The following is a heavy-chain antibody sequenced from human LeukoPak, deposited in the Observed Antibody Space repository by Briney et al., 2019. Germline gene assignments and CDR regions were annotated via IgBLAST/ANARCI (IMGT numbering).Heavy chain of an antibody. J-gene: IGHJ4*02. CDR3: TTDPSTTGTTVIGFDY. V-gene: IGHV3-30*02. Sequence: GGSLRLSCAASGFTFSSYGMHWVRQAPGKGLEWVAFIRYDGSNKYYADSVKGRFTISRDNAKNSLYLQMNSLRAEDTAVYYCTTDPSTTGTTVIGFDYWGQGTLVTVSS. CDR2: IRYDGSNK. D-gene: IGHD1-1*01. CDR1: GFTFSSYG.